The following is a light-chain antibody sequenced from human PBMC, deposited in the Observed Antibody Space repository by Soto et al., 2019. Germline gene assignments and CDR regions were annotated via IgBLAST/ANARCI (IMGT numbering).Light chain of an antibody. CDR1: QTVRNNY. CDR3: QKYDSAPLT. CDR2: DAS. V-gene: IGKV3-20*01. Sequence: EFVLTQSPGTLSLSPGERATLSCRASQTVRNNYLAWYQQKTGQAPRLLIYDASSRATGIPDRFSGSRSGTDFTLTISSLQPEDVATYYCQKYDSAPLTFGPGTTVDI. J-gene: IGKJ3*01.